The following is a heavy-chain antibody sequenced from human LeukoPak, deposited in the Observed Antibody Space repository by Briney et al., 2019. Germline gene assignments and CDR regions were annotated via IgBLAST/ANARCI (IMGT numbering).Heavy chain of an antibody. CDR2: INVGGATA. V-gene: IGHV3-23*01. CDR1: GFTFSDYA. D-gene: IGHD3-3*01. Sequence: SGGSLRLSCSASGFTFSDYALNWVRQAPGKGLVWVSTINVGGATAYYADSVKGRFTTSRDTSKNTLCLYMNSLRAEDTALYYCCFGVLSSVFFDYWGQGTRVTVSS. J-gene: IGHJ4*02. CDR3: CFGVLSSVFFDY.